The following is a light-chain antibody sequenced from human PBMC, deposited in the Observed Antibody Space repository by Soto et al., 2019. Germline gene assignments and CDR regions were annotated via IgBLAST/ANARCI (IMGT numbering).Light chain of an antibody. CDR3: QQYGSSSPWT. V-gene: IGKV3-20*01. J-gene: IGKJ1*01. CDR1: QSVSSSY. Sequence: EIVLTQSPGTLSLSPGERATLSCRASQSVSSSYLAWYQQKPGQAPRLLIYGASSRATGIPDRFSGSGSGTDFTLTISRLGPEDFAVYYCQQYGSSSPWTFGQGTKVEFK. CDR2: GAS.